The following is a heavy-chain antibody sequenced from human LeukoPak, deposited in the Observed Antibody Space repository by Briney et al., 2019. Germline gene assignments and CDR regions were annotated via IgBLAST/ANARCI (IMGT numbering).Heavy chain of an antibody. CDR1: GYTFTSYT. V-gene: IGHV1-3*01. D-gene: IGHD2-15*01. J-gene: IGHJ4*02. CDR3: ARGGYCSGGSCYSFDY. CDR2: INAGNGNT. Sequence: ASVKVSCKASGYTFTSYTMHWVRQAPGQRLEWMGWINAGNGNTKYSQKFQGRVTITRDTSASTAYMELNSLRSEDTAVYYCARGGYCSGGSCYSFDYWGQETLVTVSS.